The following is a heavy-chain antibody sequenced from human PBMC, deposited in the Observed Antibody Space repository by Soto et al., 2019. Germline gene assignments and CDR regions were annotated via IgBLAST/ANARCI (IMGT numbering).Heavy chain of an antibody. V-gene: IGHV3-7*01. D-gene: IGHD2-15*01. Sequence: EVQLVESGGGLVQPGGSLRLSCTASGFTFNTYLMTWVRQAPGKGLEWVASIKHDGSDSWYVDSVEGPLIASRDNAKNSLFLKMDMLRAEDTAVYYSARVMGYFFDLWGQGTLVTVSS. CDR2: IKHDGSDS. CDR3: ARVMGYFFDL. J-gene: IGHJ4*02. CDR1: GFTFNTYL.